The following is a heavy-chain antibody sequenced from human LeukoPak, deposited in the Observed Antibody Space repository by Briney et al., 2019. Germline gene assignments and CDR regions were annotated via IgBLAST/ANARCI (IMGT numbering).Heavy chain of an antibody. D-gene: IGHD6-19*01. V-gene: IGHV1-69*13. CDR3: ARGWLVRRAALFGYYYYGMDV. CDR1: GGTFSSYA. Sequence: SVKVSCTASGGTFSSYAISWVRQAPGQGLEWMGGIIPIFGTANYAQKFQGRVTITADESTSTAYMELSSLRSEDTAVYYCARGWLVRRAALFGYYYYGMDVWGQGTTVTVSS. J-gene: IGHJ6*02. CDR2: IIPIFGTA.